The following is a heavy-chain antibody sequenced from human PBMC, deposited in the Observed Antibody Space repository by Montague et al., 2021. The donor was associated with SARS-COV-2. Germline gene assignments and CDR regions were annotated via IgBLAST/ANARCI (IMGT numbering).Heavy chain of an antibody. CDR2: ICTSGST. CDR3: ASEQIVVVPAAPYYYYGMDV. V-gene: IGHV4-61*02. Sequence: TLSLTCTVSGGSISSGSYYWSWIRQPAGKGLEWIGRICTSGSTNYNPSLKSRVTISVDTSKNQFSLKLSSVTAADTAVYYCASEQIVVVPAAPYYYYGMDVWGQGTTVTVSS. CDR1: GGSISSGSYY. D-gene: IGHD2-2*01. J-gene: IGHJ6*02.